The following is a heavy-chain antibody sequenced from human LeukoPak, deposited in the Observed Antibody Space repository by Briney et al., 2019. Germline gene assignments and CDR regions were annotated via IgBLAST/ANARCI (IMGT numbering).Heavy chain of an antibody. CDR3: ARAWVRGVNRNQNDY. CDR1: GVSLSGYY. CDR2: INHSGRT. V-gene: IGHV4-34*01. D-gene: IGHD3-10*01. Sequence: SETLSLTCAVSGVSLSGYYWGWIRQTPGKGLEWIGEINHSGRTNYNPSLKSRVTISADTSKNQFSLELRSVTAADTAVYYCARAWVRGVNRNQNDYWGQGTLVTVSS. J-gene: IGHJ4*02.